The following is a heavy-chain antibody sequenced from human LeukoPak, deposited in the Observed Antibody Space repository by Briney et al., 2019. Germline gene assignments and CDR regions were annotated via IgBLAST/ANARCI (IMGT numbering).Heavy chain of an antibody. Sequence: GGSLRLSCAASGFTFSSYAMSWVRQAPGKGLEWVSAISGSGGSTYYADSVKGRFTISRDNSQNTLYLQMNSLRAEDTAVYYSSKVGYGDYVPYLAQLDYWGQGTLVTVSS. CDR2: ISGSGGST. J-gene: IGHJ4*02. CDR3: SKVGYGDYVPYLAQLDY. D-gene: IGHD4-17*01. CDR1: GFTFSSYA. V-gene: IGHV3-23*01.